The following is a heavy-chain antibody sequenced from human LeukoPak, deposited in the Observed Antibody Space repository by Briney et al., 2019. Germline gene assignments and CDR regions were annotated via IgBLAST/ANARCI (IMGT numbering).Heavy chain of an antibody. V-gene: IGHV4-59*06. CDR3: ARRTYCSGGSCYSGDAFDI. CDR2: IYYSGST. Sequence: SETLSLTCAVYGGSFTKHQWSWIRQHPGKGLEWIGYIYYSGSTYYNPSLKSRVTISVDTSKNQFSLKLSSVTAADTAVYYCARRTYCSGGSCYSGDAFDIWGQGTMVTVSS. J-gene: IGHJ3*02. CDR1: GGSFTKHQ. D-gene: IGHD2-15*01.